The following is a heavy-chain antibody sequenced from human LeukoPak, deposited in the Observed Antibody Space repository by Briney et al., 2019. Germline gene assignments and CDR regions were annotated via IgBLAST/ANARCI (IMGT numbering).Heavy chain of an antibody. CDR3: AKGFFGSGSFPHNFDY. Sequence: SGGSLRLSCAASGFTFSSFAMHWVRQAPGKGLEWVAVFRGNGDSTHYADSVKGWFTISRDNSKNTMYLQMNSLRDEDTAVYYCAKGFFGSGSFPHNFDYWGQGTLVTVSS. D-gene: IGHD3-10*01. CDR1: GFTFSSFA. CDR2: FRGNGDST. J-gene: IGHJ4*02. V-gene: IGHV3-23*01.